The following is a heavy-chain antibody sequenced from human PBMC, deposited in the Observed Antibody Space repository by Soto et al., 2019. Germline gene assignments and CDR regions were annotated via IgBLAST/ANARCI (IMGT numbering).Heavy chain of an antibody. J-gene: IGHJ4*02. V-gene: IGHV3-53*02. D-gene: IGHD3-16*01. CDR3: ARDDSFLGALFHY. CDR1: GFTVSSSS. Sequence: EVELVETGGGLIQPGGSLRLSCAASGFTVSSSSMSWVRQAPGKGLEWVSLIYAAGATYYGDSVKGRFTISRDTSKNTLPLQMPTLRADAPALYYWARDDSFLGALFHYGGRGTLVTVSS. CDR2: IYAAGAT.